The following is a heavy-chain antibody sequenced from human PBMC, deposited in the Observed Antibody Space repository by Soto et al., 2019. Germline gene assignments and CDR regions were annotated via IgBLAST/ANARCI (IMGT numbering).Heavy chain of an antibody. V-gene: IGHV4-39*01. D-gene: IGHD4-17*01. CDR3: ARSRLPRRENAFDI. J-gene: IGHJ3*02. Sequence: XETLSLACTVSGGSISSSSYYWGWIRQPPGKGLEWIGSIYYSGSTYYNPSLKSRVTISVDTSKNQFSLKLSSVTAADTAVYYCARSRLPRRENAFDIWGQGTMVTVSS. CDR1: GGSISSSSYY. CDR2: IYYSGST.